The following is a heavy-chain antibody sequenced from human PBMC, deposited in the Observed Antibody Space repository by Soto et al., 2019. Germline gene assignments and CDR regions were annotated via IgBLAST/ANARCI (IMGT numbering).Heavy chain of an antibody. V-gene: IGHV1-8*01. CDR3: ARGLMVYGKYYYYGMEV. J-gene: IGHJ6*02. D-gene: IGHD2-8*01. CDR2: MNPNSGNT. Sequence: ASVKVSCKASGYTFTSYDINWVRQATGQGLEWMGWMNPNSGNTGYAQKFQGRVTMTRNTSISTAYMELSSLRSEDTAVYYCARGLMVYGKYYYYGMEVWGQGTTVTVSS. CDR1: GYTFTSYD.